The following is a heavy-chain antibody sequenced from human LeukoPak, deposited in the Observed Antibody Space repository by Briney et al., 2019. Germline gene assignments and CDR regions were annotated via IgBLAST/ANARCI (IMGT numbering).Heavy chain of an antibody. Sequence: GGSLRLSCAASGFTFSSYGMHWVRQAPGKGLEWVAVISYDGSNKYYADSVKGRFTISRDNSKNTLYLQMNSLRAEDTAVYYCARDYSEWLFQYYMDVWGKGTTVTVSS. V-gene: IGHV3-30*19. CDR1: GFTFSSYG. D-gene: IGHD3-3*01. CDR2: ISYDGSNK. CDR3: ARDYSEWLFQYYMDV. J-gene: IGHJ6*03.